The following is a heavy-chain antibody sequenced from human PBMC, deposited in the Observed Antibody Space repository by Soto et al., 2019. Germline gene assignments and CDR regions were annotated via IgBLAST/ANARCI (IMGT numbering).Heavy chain of an antibody. J-gene: IGHJ4*02. D-gene: IGHD1-26*01. CDR1: GFTFSSYG. CDR3: ASWDGVGATGTYYFDY. V-gene: IGHV3-30*03. CDR2: ISYDGSNK. Sequence: PWGPLRLSCAASGFTFSSYGMHWVRQAPGKGLEWVAVISYDGSNKYYADSVKGRFTISRDNSKNTLYLQMNSLRAEDTAVYYCASWDGVGATGTYYFDYWGQGTLVTVSS.